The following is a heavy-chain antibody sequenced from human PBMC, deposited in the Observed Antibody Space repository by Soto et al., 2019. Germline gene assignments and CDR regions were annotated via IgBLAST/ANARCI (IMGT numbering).Heavy chain of an antibody. CDR1: GGTFGRNA. CDR2: NIPMFGTA. CDR3: ARPQGSGWRFNALDF. D-gene: IGHD6-19*01. Sequence: QVVLVQSGAEMKNPGSSVKVSCKASGGTFGRNAINWVRQAPGQGLEWMGGNIPMFGTANHAQKFRDRIMITADESTNTVYLEVNSLRSEDTAIYYCARPQGSGWRFNALDFWGQGTKVIVSS. V-gene: IGHV1-69*01. J-gene: IGHJ3*01.